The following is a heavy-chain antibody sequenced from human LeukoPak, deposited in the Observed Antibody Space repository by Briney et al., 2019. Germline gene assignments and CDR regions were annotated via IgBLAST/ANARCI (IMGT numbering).Heavy chain of an antibody. CDR1: GGSISSYY. CDR2: INHSGST. V-gene: IGHV4-34*01. CDR3: ARVRSSAGFDY. J-gene: IGHJ4*02. Sequence: SETLSLTCTVSGGSISSYYWSWIRQPPGKGLEWIGEINHSGSTNYNPSLKSRVTISVDTSKNQFSLKLSSVTAADTAVYYCARVRSSAGFDYWGQGTLVTVSS. D-gene: IGHD6-25*01.